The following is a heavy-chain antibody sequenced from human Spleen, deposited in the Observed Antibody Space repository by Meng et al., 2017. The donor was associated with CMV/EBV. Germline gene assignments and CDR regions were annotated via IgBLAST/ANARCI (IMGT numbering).Heavy chain of an antibody. CDR3: ARGNIVVVPAAIFDWFDP. D-gene: IGHD2-2*01. CDR2: IYSSGRT. J-gene: IGHJ5*02. V-gene: IGHV4-30-4*01. CDR1: VGRASSSCSY. Sequence: GPGLVMPPASLSLPVSAPVGRASSSCSYGRWTRKPPGKVPAWLGYIYSSGRTYSTQSLQSRVTISVATSKIQFSLKLSSVTAADTAVYYCARGNIVVVPAAIFDWFDPWGQGTLVTVSS.